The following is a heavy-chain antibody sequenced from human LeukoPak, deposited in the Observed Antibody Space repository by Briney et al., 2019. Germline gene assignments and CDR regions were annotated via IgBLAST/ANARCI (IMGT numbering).Heavy chain of an antibody. CDR2: MNPNSGNT. CDR1: GYTFTSYG. J-gene: IGHJ3*02. D-gene: IGHD3-16*01. Sequence: GASVKVSCKASGYTFTSYGINWVRQATGQGLEWMGWMNPNSGNTGYAQKFQGRVTITRNTSISTAYMELSSLRSEDAAVYYCARGGALEAFDIWGQGTMVTVSS. CDR3: ARGGALEAFDI. V-gene: IGHV1-8*03.